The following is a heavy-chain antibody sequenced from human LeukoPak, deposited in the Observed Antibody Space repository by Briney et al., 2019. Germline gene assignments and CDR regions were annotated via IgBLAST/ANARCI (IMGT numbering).Heavy chain of an antibody. CDR2: ISSSGSTI. V-gene: IGHV3-11*01. Sequence: GGPLRLSCAASGFTFSDYYMSWIRQAPRKGLESVSYISSSGSTIYYADSVKGRFTISRDNAKNSLYLQMNSLRAEDTAVYYCARARRYYYDSSGYYNWFDPWGQGTLVTVSS. D-gene: IGHD3-22*01. CDR1: GFTFSDYY. J-gene: IGHJ5*02. CDR3: ARARRYYYDSSGYYNWFDP.